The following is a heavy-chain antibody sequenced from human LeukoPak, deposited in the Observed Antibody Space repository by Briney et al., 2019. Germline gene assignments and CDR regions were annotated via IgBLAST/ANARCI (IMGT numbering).Heavy chain of an antibody. CDR2: IYYSGST. J-gene: IGHJ4*02. D-gene: IGHD2-2*01. Sequence: SETLSLTCTVSGGSISSYYWSWIRQPPGKGLEWIGYIYYSGSTNYNPSLKSRVAISVDTSKNQFSLKLSSVTAADTAVYYCAGPTGTKKGYFGYLGQGTLVTVSS. CDR1: GGSISSYY. CDR3: AGPTGTKKGYFGY. V-gene: IGHV4-59*08.